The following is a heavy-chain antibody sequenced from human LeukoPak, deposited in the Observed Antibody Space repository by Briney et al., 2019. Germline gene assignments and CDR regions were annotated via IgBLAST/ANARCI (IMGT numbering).Heavy chain of an antibody. V-gene: IGHV4-31*03. D-gene: IGHD6-6*01. J-gene: IGHJ4*02. Sequence: SQTLSLTCTVSGGSISSGGNYWSWIRQHPGKGLEWIGYIYYSGNTFYNPSLKSRVTLSVDTSKNQFSLNLSSVTAADTAVYYCARVDPDSSSTLEVFDYWGQGTLVTVSS. CDR3: ARVDPDSSSTLEVFDY. CDR1: GGSISSGGNY. CDR2: IYYSGNT.